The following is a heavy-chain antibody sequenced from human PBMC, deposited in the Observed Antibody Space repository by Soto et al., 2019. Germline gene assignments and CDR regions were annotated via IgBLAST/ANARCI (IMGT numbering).Heavy chain of an antibody. J-gene: IGHJ4*02. D-gene: IGHD2-2*01. CDR3: ARYCSSTSCHVDY. CDR2: IYYSGST. Sequence: SETLSLTCTVSGVSISSYYWIWIRQPPGKGLEWIGYIYYSGSTNYNPSLKSRVTISVDTSKNQFSLKLSSVTAADTAVYYCARYCSSTSCHVDYWGQGTLVTVSS. V-gene: IGHV4-59*08. CDR1: GVSISSYY.